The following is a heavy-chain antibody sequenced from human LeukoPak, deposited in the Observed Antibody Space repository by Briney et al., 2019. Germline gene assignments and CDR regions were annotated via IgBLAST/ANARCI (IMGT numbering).Heavy chain of an antibody. CDR2: INPNSGGT. D-gene: IGHD5-12*01. CDR1: GYTFTGYY. J-gene: IGHJ6*03. V-gene: IGHV1-2*02. Sequence: GASVKVSCKASGYTFTGYYMHWVRQAPGQGPEWMGWINPNSGGTNYAQKFQGRVTMTRDTSISTAYMELSRLRSDDTAVYYCARARRIYSGYDYYYMDVWGKGATVTVSS. CDR3: ARARRIYSGYDYYYMDV.